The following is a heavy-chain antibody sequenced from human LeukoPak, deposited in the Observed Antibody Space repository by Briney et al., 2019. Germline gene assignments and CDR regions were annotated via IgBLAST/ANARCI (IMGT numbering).Heavy chain of an antibody. D-gene: IGHD4-23*01. V-gene: IGHV1-46*01. Sequence: GASVKVSCKASGYTFTSYYMHWLRQAPGQGLEWMGIINPSGGSTSYAQKFQGRVTMTRDTSTSTVYMELSSLRSEDTAVYYCARAGQSRGNRLYYLDYWGQGTLVTVSS. J-gene: IGHJ4*02. CDR2: INPSGGST. CDR3: ARAGQSRGNRLYYLDY. CDR1: GYTFTSYY.